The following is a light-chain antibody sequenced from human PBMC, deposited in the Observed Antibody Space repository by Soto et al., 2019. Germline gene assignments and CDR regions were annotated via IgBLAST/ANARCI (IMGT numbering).Light chain of an antibody. CDR2: DVS. V-gene: IGLV2-14*01. CDR1: SSDGGGYNY. Sequence: QSVLTQPASVSGSPGQSITISCTGTSSDGGGYNYVSWYQQHPGKAPKLMIYDVSNRPSGVSNRFSGSKSGNTASLTISGLQAEDEADYYCSSYTSSRTVVFGRGTQLPVL. J-gene: IGLJ2*01. CDR3: SSYTSSRTVV.